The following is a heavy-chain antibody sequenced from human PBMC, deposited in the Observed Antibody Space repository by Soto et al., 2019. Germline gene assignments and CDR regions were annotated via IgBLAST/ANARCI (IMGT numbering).Heavy chain of an antibody. J-gene: IGHJ2*01. V-gene: IGHV3-30-3*01. CDR2: ISYDGSNK. CDR3: ARVPHVLRFLEWTDWYFDL. CDR1: GFTFSSYA. Sequence: QVQLVESGGGVVQPGRSPRLSCAASGFTFSSYAMHWVRQAPGKGLEWVAVISYDGSNKYYADSVKGRFTISRDNSKNTLYLQMNSLRAEDTAVYYCARVPHVLRFLEWTDWYFDLWGRGTLVTVSS. D-gene: IGHD3-3*01.